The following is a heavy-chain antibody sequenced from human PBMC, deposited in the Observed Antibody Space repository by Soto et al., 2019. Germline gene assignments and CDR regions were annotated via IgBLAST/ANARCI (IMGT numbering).Heavy chain of an antibody. D-gene: IGHD6-6*01. CDR3: AREVVETSSLWLDP. CDR1: GYTFTGNY. Sequence: ASVQISCKASGYTFTGNYMHWVRQAPGQGLEWIGWMNTNTNTTDSAEVFEGRVSLTWDTSISTAYMQLNSLKIDDTAVYYCAREVVETSSLWLDPWGQGTLVTVSS. J-gene: IGHJ5*02. CDR2: MNTNTNTT. V-gene: IGHV1-2*02.